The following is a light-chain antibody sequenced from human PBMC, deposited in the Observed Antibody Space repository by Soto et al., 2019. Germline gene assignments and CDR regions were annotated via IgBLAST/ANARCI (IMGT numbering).Light chain of an antibody. CDR2: SAS. CDR3: QQSYDIGT. V-gene: IGKV1-39*01. Sequence: DIQMTQSPSSLSASVGDRVTITCRVSQSIATSLNWYQQKPGKAPKFLIHSASTLQNGVPSRFSGSGSGTDFTLTISSLEPEDFATYYCQQSYDIGTFGQGTKVDIK. CDR1: QSIATS. J-gene: IGKJ1*01.